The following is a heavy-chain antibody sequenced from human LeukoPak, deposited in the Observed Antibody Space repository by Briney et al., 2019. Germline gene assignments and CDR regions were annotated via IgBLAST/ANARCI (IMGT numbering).Heavy chain of an antibody. D-gene: IGHD6-19*01. V-gene: IGHV3-21*01. Sequence: GGSLRLSCAASGFTFSSYSMNWVRQAPGKGLEWVSSISSSSSYIYYADSVKGRFTISRANAKNSLYLQMNSLRTEDTAVYYCARDRQWLVFDYWGQGTLVTVSS. CDR3: ARDRQWLVFDY. J-gene: IGHJ4*02. CDR1: GFTFSSYS. CDR2: ISSSSSYI.